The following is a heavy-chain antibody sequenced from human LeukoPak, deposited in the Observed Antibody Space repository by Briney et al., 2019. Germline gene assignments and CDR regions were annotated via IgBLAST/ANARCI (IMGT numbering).Heavy chain of an antibody. Sequence: GGSLRLSCAASGFTFSGYGMHWVRQAPGKGLEWVAVMSYDGSNEYYADSVKGRFTISRDNSKNTLYLQMNSLRAEDTAVYYCARDLVGLDYWGQGTLVTVSS. V-gene: IGHV3-30*03. CDR1: GFTFSGYG. CDR3: ARDLVGLDY. CDR2: MSYDGSNE. J-gene: IGHJ4*02. D-gene: IGHD2-8*02.